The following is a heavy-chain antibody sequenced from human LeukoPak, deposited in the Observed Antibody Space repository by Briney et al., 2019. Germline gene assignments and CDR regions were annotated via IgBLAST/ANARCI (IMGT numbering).Heavy chain of an antibody. CDR2: IYDGGST. J-gene: IGHJ5*02. Sequence: SETLSLTCTVSGGSVNSYYLSWIRQPAGKPLEWIGRIYDGGSTNYNPSLKSRVTMSVDTSKNQISLKLKSVTAADTAVYYCARDSGTSGEVKFDPWDQGALVTVSS. CDR1: GGSVNSYY. D-gene: IGHD3-10*01. V-gene: IGHV4-4*07. CDR3: ARDSGTSGEVKFDP.